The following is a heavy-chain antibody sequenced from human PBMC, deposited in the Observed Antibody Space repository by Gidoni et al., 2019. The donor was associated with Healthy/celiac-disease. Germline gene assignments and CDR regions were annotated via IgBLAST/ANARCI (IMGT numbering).Heavy chain of an antibody. V-gene: IGHV4-59*01. J-gene: IGHJ6*02. CDR2: IYYSGST. D-gene: IGHD2-2*01. Sequence: QVQLQESGPGLVKPSETLSLTCTVSGGSISSYYWSWIRQPPGKGLEWIGYIYYSGSTNYNPSLKSRVTISVDTSKNQFSLKLSSVTAADTAVYYCAREYPSLRYGMDVWGQGTTVTVSS. CDR1: GGSISSYY. CDR3: AREYPSLRYGMDV.